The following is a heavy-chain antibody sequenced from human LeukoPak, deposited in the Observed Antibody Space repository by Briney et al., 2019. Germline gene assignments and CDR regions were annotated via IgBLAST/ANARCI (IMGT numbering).Heavy chain of an antibody. CDR3: ARVGFGGDTNYYYYGMDV. J-gene: IGHJ6*02. D-gene: IGHD2-21*01. CDR2: IKQDGSEK. V-gene: IGHV3-7*01. Sequence: GGSLRLSCAASGFTFSSYWMSWVRQAPGKGLEWVANIKQDGSEKYYVDSVKGRFTISRDNAKNSLYLQMNSLRAEDTAVYYCARVGFGGDTNYYYYGMDVCGQGTTVTVSS. CDR1: GFTFSSYW.